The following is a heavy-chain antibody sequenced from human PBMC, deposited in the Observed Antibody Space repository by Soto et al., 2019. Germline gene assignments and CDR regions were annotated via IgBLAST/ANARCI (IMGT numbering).Heavy chain of an antibody. CDR1: GFTFSNYW. D-gene: IGHD2-15*01. Sequence: EVQLVESGGGLVQPGGSLRLSCATSGFTFSNYWMHWVRQAPGKGPVWVSRINEDESNTNYADSVKGRFTISRDNAKNTLYLQMNSLRAEDTAVYYCARGLLLDYWGQGTRVTVSS. J-gene: IGHJ4*02. V-gene: IGHV3-74*01. CDR2: INEDESNT. CDR3: ARGLLLDY.